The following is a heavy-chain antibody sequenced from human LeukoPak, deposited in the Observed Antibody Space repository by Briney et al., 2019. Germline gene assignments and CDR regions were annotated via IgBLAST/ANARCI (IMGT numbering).Heavy chain of an antibody. Sequence: GGYLRLSCAASGFSVGDYAMSWVRQAPGKGLEWVGFIRSKTYGATADYAASVEGRFTISRDDSKNIAYLQMNGLKTEDTAVYYCTRGLAGFTGYDDYWGQGALVTAAS. J-gene: IGHJ4*03. CDR1: GFSVGDYA. V-gene: IGHV3-49*04. CDR3: TRGLAGFTGYDDY. D-gene: IGHD2-8*02. CDR2: IRSKTYGATA.